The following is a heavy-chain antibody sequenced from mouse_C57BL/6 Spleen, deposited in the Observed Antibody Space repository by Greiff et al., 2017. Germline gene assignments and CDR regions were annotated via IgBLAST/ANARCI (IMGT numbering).Heavy chain of an antibody. V-gene: IGHV5-9-1*02. D-gene: IGHD3-2*02. CDR2: ISSGGDYI. CDR3: TRERAAQATFAY. Sequence: EVHLVESGEGLVKPGGSLKLSCAASGFTFSSYAMSWVRQTPEKRLEWVAYISSGGDYIYYADTVKGRFTISRDNARNTLYLQMSSLKSEDTAMYYCTRERAAQATFAYWGQGTLVTVSA. CDR1: GFTFSSYA. J-gene: IGHJ3*01.